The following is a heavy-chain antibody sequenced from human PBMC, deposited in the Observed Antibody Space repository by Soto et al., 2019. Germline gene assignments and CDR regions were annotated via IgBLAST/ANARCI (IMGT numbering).Heavy chain of an antibody. CDR1: GGTFSNYD. J-gene: IGHJ4*02. V-gene: IGHV1-69*12. CDR3: ARVSSSWYKDYFDY. CDR2: IIPIFGTT. D-gene: IGHD6-13*01. Sequence: QVQLVQSGAEVKKPGSSVKVSCKASGGTFSNYDISWVRQAPGQGLEWMGGIIPIFGTTNYAQRFQGRVTITADESTSTAYMELSSLRSEDTAVYYCARVSSSWYKDYFDYWGQGTLVTVSS.